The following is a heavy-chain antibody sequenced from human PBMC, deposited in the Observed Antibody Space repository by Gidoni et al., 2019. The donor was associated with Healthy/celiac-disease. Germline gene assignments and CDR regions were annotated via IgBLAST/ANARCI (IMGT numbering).Heavy chain of an antibody. Sequence: QVQLQQWGAGLLKPPAPLSLTCAFYGWSFSVYYWSWIRQPPGKGLEWIGEINHSGSTNYNPSLKSRVTISVDTSKNQFSLKLSSVTAADTAVYYCARGRYNWNYGGFDYWGQGTLVTVSS. CDR3: ARGRYNWNYGGFDY. V-gene: IGHV4-34*01. J-gene: IGHJ4*02. CDR2: INHSGST. CDR1: GWSFSVYY. D-gene: IGHD1-7*01.